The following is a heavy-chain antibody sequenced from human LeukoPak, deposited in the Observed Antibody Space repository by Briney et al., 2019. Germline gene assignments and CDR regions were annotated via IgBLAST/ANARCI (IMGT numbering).Heavy chain of an antibody. D-gene: IGHD6-6*01. CDR1: IHSISIYY. Sequence: SETLSLTCTLSIHSISIYYWSWIRQPAGKGREWIGRIYTSGNTNYNPSLKSPVTMSVNTSKNQFSLKLSSVTAADTAVYSCARVMRPYSSSTVVTGFDYWGQGTLVTVSS. J-gene: IGHJ4*02. CDR3: ARVMRPYSSSTVVTGFDY. CDR2: IYTSGNT. V-gene: IGHV4-4*07.